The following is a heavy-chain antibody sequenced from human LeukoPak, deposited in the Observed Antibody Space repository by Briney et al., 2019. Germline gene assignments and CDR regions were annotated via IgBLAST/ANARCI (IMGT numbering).Heavy chain of an antibody. CDR1: GYTFTSYG. D-gene: IGHD3-3*01. CDR2: ISAYNGNT. CDR3: ARRHYDFWSGYPTFDP. Sequence: ASVKVSCKASGYTFTSYGISWVRQAPGQGLEWMGWISAYNGNTNYAQKLQGRVTMTIDTSTSTAYMELRSLRSDDTAVYYCARRHYDFWSGYPTFDPWGQGTLVTVSS. J-gene: IGHJ5*02. V-gene: IGHV1-18*01.